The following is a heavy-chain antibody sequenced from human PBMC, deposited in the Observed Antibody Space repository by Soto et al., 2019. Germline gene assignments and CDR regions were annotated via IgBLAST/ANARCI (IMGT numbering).Heavy chain of an antibody. CDR3: EKPLLAVAGYLHGMDV. CDR2: ISHDGSNK. D-gene: IGHD6-19*01. CDR1: GFTFSSYG. J-gene: IGHJ6*02. V-gene: IGHV3-30*18. Sequence: QVQLVESGGGVVQPGRSLRLSCAASGFTFSSYGMHWVRQAPGKGLEWVAVISHDGSNKYFADSVKGRFTISRDNSQNTLYLQMNSLRAEDKAVYYCEKPLLAVAGYLHGMDVWGQGTTVTVSS.